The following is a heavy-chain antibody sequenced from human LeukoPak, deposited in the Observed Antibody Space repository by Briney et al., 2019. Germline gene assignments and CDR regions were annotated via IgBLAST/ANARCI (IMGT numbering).Heavy chain of an antibody. D-gene: IGHD3-10*01. CDR3: AKWLWFGELSPDFDY. CDR1: GFTFSSYA. V-gene: IGHV3-23*01. Sequence: GGSLRLSCAASGFTFSSYAMSWVRQAPGKGLEWVSAISGSGGSTYYADSVKGRFTITRDNSKNTLYLQMNSLRAEDTAVYYCAKWLWFGELSPDFDYWGQGTLVTVSS. CDR2: ISGSGGST. J-gene: IGHJ4*02.